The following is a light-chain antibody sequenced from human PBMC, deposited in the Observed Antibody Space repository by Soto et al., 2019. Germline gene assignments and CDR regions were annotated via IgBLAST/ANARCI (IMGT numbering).Light chain of an antibody. J-gene: IGKJ1*01. V-gene: IGKV3-20*01. CDR2: GAS. CDR1: QSFGGSY. Sequence: EIVLTQSPGTLSLSPVERASLSCRASQSFGGSYLAWYQQKPGQAPRLLIYGASTRATGIPDRFSGSGSGTNFTLTVSRLEPEDFAVYYCQQYGRSRTFGQGTKVDIK. CDR3: QQYGRSRT.